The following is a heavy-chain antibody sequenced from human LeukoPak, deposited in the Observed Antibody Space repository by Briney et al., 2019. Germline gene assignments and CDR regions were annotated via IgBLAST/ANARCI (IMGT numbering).Heavy chain of an antibody. J-gene: IGHJ5*02. V-gene: IGHV4-59*12. CDR2: IYYSGST. D-gene: IGHD5-18*01. CDR3: ARALYRGYSYGYVGGDWFDP. CDR1: GGSISSYY. Sequence: KPSETLSLTCTVSGGSISSYYWSWIRQPPGKGLEWIGYIYYSGSTNYNPSLKSRVTISVDRSKNQFSLKLSSVTAADTAVYYCARALYRGYSYGYVGGDWFDPWGQGTLVTVSS.